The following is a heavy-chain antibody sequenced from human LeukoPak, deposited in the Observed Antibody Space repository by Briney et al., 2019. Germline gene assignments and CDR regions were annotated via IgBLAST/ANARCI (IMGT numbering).Heavy chain of an antibody. J-gene: IGHJ4*02. CDR2: IYHSGST. D-gene: IGHD5-24*01. V-gene: IGHV4-38-2*01. CDR1: GYSISSGYY. Sequence: PSETLSLTCAVSGYSISSGYYWGWIRQPPGKGLEWIGSIYHSGSTYYNPSLKSRVTISVDTSKNQFSLKLSSVTAADTAVYYCARRREGYNFGFFGYWGQGTLVTVSS. CDR3: ARRREGYNFGFFGY.